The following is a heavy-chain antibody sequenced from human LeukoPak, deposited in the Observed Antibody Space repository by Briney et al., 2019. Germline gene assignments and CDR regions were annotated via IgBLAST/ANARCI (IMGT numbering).Heavy chain of an antibody. D-gene: IGHD4-17*01. CDR3: ARDSSAVTVTALLDI. CDR1: GFRFSSYG. V-gene: IGHV3-33*01. J-gene: IGHJ3*02. Sequence: GRSLRLSCAASGFRFSSYGMHWVRQAPGKGPEWVATTWYDGSNKYYEDSVKGRFTISRDNSKNTLHLQMNSLRAEDTALYYCARDSSAVTVTALLDIWGQGTMVTVSS. CDR2: TWYDGSNK.